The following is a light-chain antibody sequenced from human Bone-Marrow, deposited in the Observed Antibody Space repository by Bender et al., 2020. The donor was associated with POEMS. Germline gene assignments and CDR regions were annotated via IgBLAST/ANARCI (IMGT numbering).Light chain of an antibody. CDR3: AAWDDSLSGRV. J-gene: IGLJ2*01. CDR2: GDS. V-gene: IGLV3-21*02. Sequence: SYVLTQPPSVSVAPGQTATITCGGNNIGSDSVHWYQQKPGQAPVLVVYGDSDRPSGIPERFSGSNSGNTATLTISRVEAGDEADYYCAAWDDSLSGRVFGGGTKLTVL. CDR1: NIGSDS.